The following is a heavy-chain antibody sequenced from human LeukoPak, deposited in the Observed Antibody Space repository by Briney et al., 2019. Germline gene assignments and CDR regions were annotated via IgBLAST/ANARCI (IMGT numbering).Heavy chain of an antibody. J-gene: IGHJ2*01. V-gene: IGHV4-38-2*01. Sequence: SDTLSLTCAVSGYTISSGYYWCWIRPPPRKRLEWIGSIYHSGSTYYDPYFKSRVTISVDTSTNQVSMKLSSVTAADTAVYYCARATTKFFTRLGLWGRGTLVTVSS. CDR3: ARATTKFFTRLGL. CDR2: IYHSGST. CDR1: GYTISSGYY. D-gene: IGHD1-1*01.